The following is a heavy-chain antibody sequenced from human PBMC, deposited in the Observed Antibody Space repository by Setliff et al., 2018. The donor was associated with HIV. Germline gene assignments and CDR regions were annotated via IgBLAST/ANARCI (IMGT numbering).Heavy chain of an antibody. J-gene: IGHJ4*02. Sequence: SATLSLTCTVSGGSISSHYWSWIRQPPGKGLVWSGSIYYSGSTNYHPTLKSRVTISVDTSKNQFALKLTSVTAADMGVYYCARGRKKTLAVSGTRYFDFWGQGTLVTVSS. CDR1: GGSISSHY. CDR3: ARGRKKTLAVSGTRYFDF. D-gene: IGHD6-19*01. V-gene: IGHV4-59*11. CDR2: IYYSGST.